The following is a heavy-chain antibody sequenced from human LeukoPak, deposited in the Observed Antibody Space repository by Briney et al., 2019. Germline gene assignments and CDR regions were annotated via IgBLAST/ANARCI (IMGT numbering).Heavy chain of an antibody. CDR2: IIPLKGTS. CDR1: GGTLSDHV. J-gene: IGHJ4*02. Sequence: SVKVSCKASGGTLSDHVISWVRQAPGHGLEWMGGIIPLKGTSKLTQKLQDRATISADESTNTVYMEVRSLRSEDTALYYCATYDVLTGFEYWGQGTLVIVST. CDR3: ATYDVLTGFEY. V-gene: IGHV1-69*01. D-gene: IGHD3-9*01.